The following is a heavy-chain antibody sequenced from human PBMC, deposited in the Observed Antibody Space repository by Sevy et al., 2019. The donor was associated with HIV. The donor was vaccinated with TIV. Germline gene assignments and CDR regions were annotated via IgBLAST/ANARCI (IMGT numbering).Heavy chain of an antibody. CDR3: ARSYGSGNYYGY. J-gene: IGHJ4*02. Sequence: ASVTVSCKASGYTFISYAINWVRQAPGQGLAWMGWISAYNGNTNYAQKLQGRVTMTTDTSSSTAYMELRSLRSDDTAVYYCARSYGSGNYYGYWGQGTLVTVSS. D-gene: IGHD3-10*01. CDR2: ISAYNGNT. V-gene: IGHV1-18*01. CDR1: GYTFISYA.